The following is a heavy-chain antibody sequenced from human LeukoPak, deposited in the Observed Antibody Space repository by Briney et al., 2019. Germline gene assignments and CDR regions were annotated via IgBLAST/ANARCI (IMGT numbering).Heavy chain of an antibody. CDR3: ARHERDASLDHALDI. CDR1: GGSISSYY. V-gene: IGHV4-59*08. Sequence: PSETLSLTCTVSGGSISSYYWSWIRQPPGKGLEWIGYIYYSGSTTYNPSLKSRVTILVDTSKNQFSLKLSSVTVADTAVYYCARHERDASLDHALDIWGQGTMVTVSS. CDR2: IYYSGST. D-gene: IGHD5-24*01. J-gene: IGHJ3*02.